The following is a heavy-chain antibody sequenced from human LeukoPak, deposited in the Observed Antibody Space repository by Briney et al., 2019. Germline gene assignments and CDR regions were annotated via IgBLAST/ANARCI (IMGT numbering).Heavy chain of an antibody. Sequence: SVKVSCKASGGTFSSYAISWVRQAPGQGLEWMGRTIPILGIANYAQKFQGRVTITADKSTSTAYMGLSSLRSEDTAVYYCARDRGSGSRGAAFDYWGQGTLVTVSS. CDR3: ARDRGSGSRGAAFDY. CDR1: GGTFSSYA. D-gene: IGHD1-26*01. V-gene: IGHV1-69*04. J-gene: IGHJ4*02. CDR2: TIPILGIA.